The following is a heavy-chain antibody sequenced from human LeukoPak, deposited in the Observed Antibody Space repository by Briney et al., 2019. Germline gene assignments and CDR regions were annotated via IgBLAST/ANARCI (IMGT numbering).Heavy chain of an antibody. CDR3: AKDLVGGGYLTSTFDY. Sequence: GGSLRLSCAASGFTFDDYAMHWVRQAPGRGLEWVSAISGSGGSTYYADSVKGRFTISRDNSKNTLYLQMNSLRAEDTAVYYCAKDLVGGGYLTSTFDYWGQGSLVTVSS. CDR2: ISGSGGST. V-gene: IGHV3-23*01. J-gene: IGHJ4*02. D-gene: IGHD5-12*01. CDR1: GFTFDDYA.